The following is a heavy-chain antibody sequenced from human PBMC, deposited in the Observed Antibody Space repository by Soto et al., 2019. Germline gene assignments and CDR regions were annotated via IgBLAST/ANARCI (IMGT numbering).Heavy chain of an antibody. CDR2: IYYSGST. CDR3: ARGYCSGGSCYVRESPDAFDI. D-gene: IGHD2-15*01. V-gene: IGHV4-59*01. CDR1: GGTISSYY. J-gene: IGHJ3*02. Sequence: SETHSLTSTVSGGTISSYYWSWIRQPPGKGLEWIGYIYYSGSTNYNPSLKSRVTISVDTSKNQFSLKLSSVTAADTAVYYCARGYCSGGSCYVRESPDAFDIWGQGTMVTVSS.